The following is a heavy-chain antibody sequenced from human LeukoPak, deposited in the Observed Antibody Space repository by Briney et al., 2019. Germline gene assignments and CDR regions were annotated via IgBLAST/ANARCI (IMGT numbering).Heavy chain of an antibody. V-gene: IGHV1-18*01. CDR3: AREGETAGETVDY. D-gene: IGHD1-14*01. CDR1: GYSFTSNG. J-gene: IGHJ4*02. Sequence: ASVKVSCKASGYSFTSNGISWVRQAPGQGLEWMGWISANNGNIKYAQKFQGRVTITADESTSTAYMELSSLRSEDTAVYYCAREGETAGETVDYWGQGTLVTVSS. CDR2: ISANNGNI.